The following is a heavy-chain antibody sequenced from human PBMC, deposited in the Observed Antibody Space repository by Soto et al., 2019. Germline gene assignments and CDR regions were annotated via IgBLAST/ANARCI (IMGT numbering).Heavy chain of an antibody. CDR1: GYTFTSYG. CDR3: ARDRYCSGGSGDVHYYYYGMDV. J-gene: IGHJ6*02. Sequence: QVQLVQSGAEVKKPGASVKVSCKASGYTFTSYGISWVRQAPGQGLEWMGWISAYNGNTNYAQKLQGRVTMTTDTSTSXADXEXASRRSDDTAVYYCARDRYCSGGSGDVHYYYYGMDVWGQGTTVTVSS. CDR2: ISAYNGNT. V-gene: IGHV1-18*01. D-gene: IGHD2-15*01.